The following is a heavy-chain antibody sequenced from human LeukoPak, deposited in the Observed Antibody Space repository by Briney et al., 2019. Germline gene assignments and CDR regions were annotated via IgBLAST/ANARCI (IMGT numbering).Heavy chain of an antibody. Sequence: PGGSLRLSCAASGLNVSSHYMSWVRQAPGKGLEWVSIIYIVGSTYYADSLKGRFTISRDTSKNTVYLQMNGLRAEDTAVYYCARSGYYYLFDFWGQGTLVTVSS. J-gene: IGHJ4*02. CDR2: IYIVGST. V-gene: IGHV3-53*01. D-gene: IGHD3-22*01. CDR1: GLNVSSHY. CDR3: ARSGYYYLFDF.